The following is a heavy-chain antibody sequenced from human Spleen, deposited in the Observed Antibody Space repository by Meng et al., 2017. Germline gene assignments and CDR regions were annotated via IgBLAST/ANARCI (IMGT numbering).Heavy chain of an antibody. CDR1: GGSISSIDW. J-gene: IGHJ3*02. V-gene: IGHV4/OR15-8*02. CDR2: IYHGGDT. Sequence: SETLSLTCVVSGGSISSIDWWSWVRQPPGKGLEWIGEIYHGGDTNYNPSLKSRVTIAIDKSKNQFSLKLSSVTAADTAVYYCARDGAFDIWGQGTMVTVSS. CDR3: ARDGAFDI.